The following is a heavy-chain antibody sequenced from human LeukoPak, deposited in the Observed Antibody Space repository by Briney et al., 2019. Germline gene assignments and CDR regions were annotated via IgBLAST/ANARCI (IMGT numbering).Heavy chain of an antibody. V-gene: IGHV1-18*01. D-gene: IGHD1-1*01. Sequence: ASVKVSCKASGYTFTSYGISWVRQAPGQGLEWMGWISAYNGNTNYAQKLQGRVTMTTDTSTSTAYMELRSLRSDDTAVYYCAKKVPYKPRTGYFDYWGQGTLVTVSS. CDR3: AKKVPYKPRTGYFDY. J-gene: IGHJ4*02. CDR2: ISAYNGNT. CDR1: GYTFTSYG.